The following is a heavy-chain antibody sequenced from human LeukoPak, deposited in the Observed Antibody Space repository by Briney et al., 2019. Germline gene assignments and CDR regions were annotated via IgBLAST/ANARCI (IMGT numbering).Heavy chain of an antibody. CDR3: ARDYGFYGDYGLYY. CDR2: TYYSGST. Sequence: SETLSLTCTVSGGSISSYYWSWIRQPPGKGLEWIGYTYYSGSTYYNPSLKSRVTISVDTSKNQFSLKLSSVTAADTAVYYCARDYGFYGDYGLYYWGQGTLVTVSS. CDR1: GGSISSYY. J-gene: IGHJ4*02. D-gene: IGHD4-17*01. V-gene: IGHV4-59*12.